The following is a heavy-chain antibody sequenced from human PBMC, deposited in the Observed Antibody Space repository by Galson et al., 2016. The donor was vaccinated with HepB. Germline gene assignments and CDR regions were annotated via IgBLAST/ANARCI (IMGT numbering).Heavy chain of an antibody. CDR1: GFTVSSNY. Sequence: SLRLSCAASGFTVSSNYMSWVRQAPRKGLEWVAAISTSGGSTDYADSVKGRFTISRDNSKNMLYLQMNSLRVEDTALYYCAKGTTRLGDNWGQGILVTVSS. D-gene: IGHD4-11*01. CDR2: ISTSGGST. CDR3: AKGTTRLGDN. V-gene: IGHV3-23*01. J-gene: IGHJ4*02.